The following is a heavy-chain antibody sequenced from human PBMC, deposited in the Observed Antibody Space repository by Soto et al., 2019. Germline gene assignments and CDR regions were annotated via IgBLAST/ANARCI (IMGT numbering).Heavy chain of an antibody. V-gene: IGHV1-69*01. D-gene: IGHD5-12*01. CDR1: GGTFSSYA. J-gene: IGHJ6*02. CDR2: IIPIFGTA. Sequence: QVQLVQSGAEVKKPGSSVNVSCKASGGTFSSYAISWVRQAPGQGLEWMGGIIPIFGTANYAQKFQGRVTITADESTSTADMELSSLRSEDTAVYYCARFGSGYEADYYYYGMDVWGQGTTVTVSS. CDR3: ARFGSGYEADYYYYGMDV.